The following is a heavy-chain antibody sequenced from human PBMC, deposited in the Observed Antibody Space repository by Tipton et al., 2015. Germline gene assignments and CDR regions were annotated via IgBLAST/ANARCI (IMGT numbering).Heavy chain of an antibody. J-gene: IGHJ6*02. V-gene: IGHV3-21*01. CDR1: GGSVSTSNYY. CDR3: ARGTGPTYYYGMDV. Sequence: GLVKPSETLSLTCTVSGGSVSTSNYYWSWIRQPPGKGLEWVSSISSSSSYIYYADSVKGRFTISRDNAKNSLYLQTNSLRAEDTAVYYCARGTGPTYYYGMDVWGQGTTVTVSS. CDR2: ISSSSSYI. D-gene: IGHD1-1*01.